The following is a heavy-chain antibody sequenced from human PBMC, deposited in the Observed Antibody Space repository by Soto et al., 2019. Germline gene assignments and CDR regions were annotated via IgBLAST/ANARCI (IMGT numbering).Heavy chain of an antibody. Sequence: QVQLVQSGAEVKKPGSSVKVSCKASGGTFSSYTISWVRQAPGQGLEWMGRIIPILGIANYAQKFQGRVTITADKSTSTAYMELSSLRSEDTAVYYCARGSGSYYYYYMDVWGKGTTVTVSS. CDR2: IIPILGIA. J-gene: IGHJ6*03. CDR1: GGTFSSYT. CDR3: ARGSGSYYYYYMDV. V-gene: IGHV1-69*02. D-gene: IGHD3-10*01.